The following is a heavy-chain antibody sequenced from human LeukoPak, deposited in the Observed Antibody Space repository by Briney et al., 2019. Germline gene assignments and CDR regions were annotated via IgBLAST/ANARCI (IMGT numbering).Heavy chain of an antibody. J-gene: IGHJ5*02. Sequence: GGSLRLSCAASGFTFSSYWMSWVRQAPGKGLEWVANIKQDGSEKYYVDSVKGRFTISRDNAKNSLYPQMNSLRAEDTAVYYCARDAYYGPENWFDPWGQGTLVTVSS. CDR1: GFTFSSYW. V-gene: IGHV3-7*03. CDR2: IKQDGSEK. D-gene: IGHD3-10*01. CDR3: ARDAYYGPENWFDP.